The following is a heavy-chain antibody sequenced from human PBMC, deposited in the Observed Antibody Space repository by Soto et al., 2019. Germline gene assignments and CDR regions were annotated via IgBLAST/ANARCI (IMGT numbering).Heavy chain of an antibody. CDR3: ATSYGSGSRPFDY. Sequence: QVQLVQSGAEVKKPGSSVKVSCKASGDTFNFYTISWVRQAPGQGLEWMGRIIPMLGMSNYAQKFQDRVTIIADKSTSTPYMQLSSLRSEDTAIYYCATSYGSGSRPFDYWGQGTLVTVSS. V-gene: IGHV1-69*02. D-gene: IGHD3-10*01. CDR2: IIPMLGMS. CDR1: GDTFNFYT. J-gene: IGHJ4*02.